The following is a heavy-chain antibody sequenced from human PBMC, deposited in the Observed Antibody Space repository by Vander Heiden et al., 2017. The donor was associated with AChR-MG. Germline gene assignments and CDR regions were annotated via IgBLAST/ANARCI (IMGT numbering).Heavy chain of an antibody. CDR3: ARACRRVGGGDCSDAFDI. V-gene: IGHV3-30-3*01. D-gene: IGHD2-21*01. CDR2: ISYDGSNK. CDR1: GFTFSSYA. Sequence: QVQLVESGGGVVQPGRSLRLSCAASGFTFSSYAMHWVRQAPGKGLEWVAVISYDGSNKYYADSVKGRFTISRDNSKNTLYLQMNSLRAEDTAVYYCARACRRVGGGDCSDAFDIWGQGTMVTVSS. J-gene: IGHJ3*02.